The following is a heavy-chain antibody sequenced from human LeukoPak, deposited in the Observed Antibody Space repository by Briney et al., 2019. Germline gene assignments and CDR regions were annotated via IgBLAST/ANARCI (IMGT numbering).Heavy chain of an antibody. Sequence: SETLSLTCTVSGGSISSSNWWSWVRQPPGKGLEWIGEIYHSGSTNYNPSLKSRVTISVDKSRDQFSLKLRSVTAADTAIYYCARSRVAAVSSYYFDYWGQGTLVTVSS. CDR1: GGSISSSNW. CDR2: IYHSGST. D-gene: IGHD6-19*01. J-gene: IGHJ4*02. CDR3: ARSRVAAVSSYYFDY. V-gene: IGHV4-4*02.